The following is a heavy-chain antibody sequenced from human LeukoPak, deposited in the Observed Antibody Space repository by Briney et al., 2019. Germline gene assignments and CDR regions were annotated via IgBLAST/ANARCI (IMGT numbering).Heavy chain of an antibody. V-gene: IGHV4-59*01. Sequence: SETLSLTCTVSGGSISSYYWTWIRQSPGKGLEWIGFFHHSGSTNYNPSFKSRVTISADTSSNHFSLRLTSVTAADTAVYYCATILSRYFDWLLPIYWGQGTLVTVSS. D-gene: IGHD3-9*01. CDR2: FHHSGST. J-gene: IGHJ4*02. CDR1: GGSISSYY. CDR3: ATILSRYFDWLLPIY.